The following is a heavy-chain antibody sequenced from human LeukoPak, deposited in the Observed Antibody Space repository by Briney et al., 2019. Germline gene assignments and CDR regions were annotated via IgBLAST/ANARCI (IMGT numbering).Heavy chain of an antibody. CDR3: TRGYCTNGVCSRGDY. Sequence: ASVKVSCKASGYTFTSYGISWVRQAPGQGLEWMGWISAYNGNTNYAQKLQGRVTMTTDTSTSTAYMELRSLRSDDTAVYYCTRGYCTNGVCSRGDYWGQGTLVTVSS. CDR2: ISAYNGNT. J-gene: IGHJ4*02. V-gene: IGHV1-18*01. D-gene: IGHD2-8*01. CDR1: GYTFTSYG.